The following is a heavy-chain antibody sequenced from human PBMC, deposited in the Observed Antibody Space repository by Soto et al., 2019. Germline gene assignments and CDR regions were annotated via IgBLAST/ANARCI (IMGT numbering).Heavy chain of an antibody. D-gene: IGHD7-27*01. V-gene: IGHV3-33*01. J-gene: IGHJ5*02. CDR1: GFSFSIYA. Sequence: QVQLVESGGGVVQPGRSLRLSCAASGFSFSIYAMHWVRQAPGKGLEWVAVIWNDGSYKYYADSVKGRFTISRDNSKNTLYLQMNDLRAEDTAVYYCARAAGTGLWWFDPWGQGTLVTVSS. CDR2: IWNDGSYK. CDR3: ARAAGTGLWWFDP.